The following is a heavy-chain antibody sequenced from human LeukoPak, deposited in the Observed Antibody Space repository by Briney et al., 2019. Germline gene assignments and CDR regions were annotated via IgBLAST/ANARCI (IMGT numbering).Heavy chain of an antibody. CDR3: AKAEYSSSSAGY. Sequence: PSETLSLTCTVSGGSISSSSYYWGWIRQPPGKGLEWIGSIYYSGSTYYNPSLKSRVTISVDTSKNQFSLKLSSVTAADTAVYYCAKAEYSSSSAGYWGQGTLVTVSS. D-gene: IGHD6-6*01. J-gene: IGHJ4*02. CDR2: IYYSGST. CDR1: GGSISSSSYY. V-gene: IGHV4-39*01.